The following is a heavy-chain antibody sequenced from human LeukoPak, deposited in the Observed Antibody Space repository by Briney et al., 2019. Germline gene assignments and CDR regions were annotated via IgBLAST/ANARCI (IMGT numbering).Heavy chain of an antibody. D-gene: IGHD4-17*01. CDR2: ISYDGSNK. CDR3: AKDPFSTVTTYRLDY. Sequence: GGSLRLSCAASGFTFSSYGMHWVRQAPGKGLEWVAVISYDGSNKYYADSVKGRFTISRDNSKNTLYLQMNSLRAEDMAVYYCAKDPFSTVTTYRLDYWGQGTLVTVSS. V-gene: IGHV3-30*18. J-gene: IGHJ4*02. CDR1: GFTFSSYG.